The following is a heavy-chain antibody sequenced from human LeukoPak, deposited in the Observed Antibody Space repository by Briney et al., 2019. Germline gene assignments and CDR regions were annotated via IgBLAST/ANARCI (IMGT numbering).Heavy chain of an antibody. V-gene: IGHV3-30*02. CDR1: GFTFSSYG. Sequence: GGSLRLSCAASGFTFSSYGMHWVRQAPGKGLEWVAFIRYDGSNKYYADSVKGRFTISRDNSKNTLYLQMNRLSAEDTAVYYCPKNGYDDSSGYYSASLDNWGQGTLATVSS. D-gene: IGHD3-22*01. J-gene: IGHJ4*02. CDR3: PKNGYDDSSGYYSASLDN. CDR2: IRYDGSNK.